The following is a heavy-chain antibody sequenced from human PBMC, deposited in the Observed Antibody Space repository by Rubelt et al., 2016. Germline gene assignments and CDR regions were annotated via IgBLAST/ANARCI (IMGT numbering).Heavy chain of an antibody. Sequence: GGGLVQPGRSLRLSCAVSGFTFSDYDMHWVRQPTGKGLEWVAAIGASGDTYYAGSEKGRFTVSRENAENSLYLQMNSLRAEDTAVYYCARGSSSTPPIDYWGRGTLVTVS. V-gene: IGHV3-13*01. CDR3: ARGSSSTPPIDY. CDR1: GFTFSDYD. D-gene: IGHD6-13*01. J-gene: IGHJ4*02. CDR2: IGASGDT.